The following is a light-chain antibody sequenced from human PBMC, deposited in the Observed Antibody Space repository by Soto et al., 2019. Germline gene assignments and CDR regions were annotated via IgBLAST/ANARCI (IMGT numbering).Light chain of an antibody. CDR2: DAS. J-gene: IGKJ1*01. V-gene: IGKV1-5*01. CDR3: QQYSSYSLT. CDR1: QSIRNS. Sequence: DIQMTQSPSILSASIGDRVTLTCRASQSIRNSLAWYQQKPGQAPRLLIFDASRLESGVPSRLSGSGSGTEFTLTISSLQPDDFATYYCQQYSSYSLTFGQGTKVDIK.